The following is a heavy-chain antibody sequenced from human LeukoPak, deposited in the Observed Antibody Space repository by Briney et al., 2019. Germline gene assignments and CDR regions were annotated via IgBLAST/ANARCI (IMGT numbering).Heavy chain of an antibody. CDR1: AFTFSSYG. J-gene: IGHJ4*02. V-gene: IGHV3-20*04. CDR3: AGYLLYDSSGYYYELGKGFAY. CDR2: INWNGGST. D-gene: IGHD3-22*01. Sequence: GGSLRLSCAASAFTFSSYGMHWVRQAPGKGLEWVSGINWNGGSTGYADSVKGRFTISRDNAKNSLYLQMNSLRAEDTALYYCAGYLLYDSSGYYYELGKGFAYWGQGTLVTVSS.